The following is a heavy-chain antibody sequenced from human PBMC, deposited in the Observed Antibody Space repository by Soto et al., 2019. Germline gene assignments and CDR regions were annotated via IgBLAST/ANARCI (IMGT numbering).Heavy chain of an antibody. V-gene: IGHV3-66*01. Sequence: GGSLRLSCAASGFTVSSNYMSWVRQAPGKGLEWVSVIYSGGSTYYADSVKGRFTISRDNSKNTLYLQMNSLRAEDTAVYYCARKGGYCSSTSCYSAYYYYCYMDVWGKGTTVTVSS. J-gene: IGHJ6*03. CDR2: IYSGGST. CDR3: ARKGGYCSSTSCYSAYYYYCYMDV. D-gene: IGHD2-2*02. CDR1: GFTVSSNY.